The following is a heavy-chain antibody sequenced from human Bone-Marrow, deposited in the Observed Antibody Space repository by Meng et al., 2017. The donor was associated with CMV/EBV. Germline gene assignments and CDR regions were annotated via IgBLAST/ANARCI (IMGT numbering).Heavy chain of an antibody. J-gene: IGHJ3*02. Sequence: GESLKISCAASGFTFSDYYMSWIRQAPGKGLEWVSYISSSGSTIYYADSVKGRFTISRDNAKNSLYLQMNSLRAEDTAVYYCARGGGYCSSTSCYDAFDIWAQGTMVTVSS. V-gene: IGHV3-11*01. D-gene: IGHD2-2*01. CDR2: ISSSGSTI. CDR1: GFTFSDYY. CDR3: ARGGGYCSSTSCYDAFDI.